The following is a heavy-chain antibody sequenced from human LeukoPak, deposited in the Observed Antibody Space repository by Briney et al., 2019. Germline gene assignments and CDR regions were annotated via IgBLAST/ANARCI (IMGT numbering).Heavy chain of an antibody. Sequence: EASVKVSCKASGYTFTGYYMHWVRQAAGQELEWMGWISAYNGNTNYAQKLQGRVTMTTDTSTSTAYMELRSPRSDDTAVYYCASGRSSVTGLLWFGELFEFDYWGQGTLVTVSS. V-gene: IGHV1-18*04. CDR2: ISAYNGNT. CDR3: ASGRSSVTGLLWFGELFEFDY. CDR1: GYTFTGYY. D-gene: IGHD3-10*01. J-gene: IGHJ4*02.